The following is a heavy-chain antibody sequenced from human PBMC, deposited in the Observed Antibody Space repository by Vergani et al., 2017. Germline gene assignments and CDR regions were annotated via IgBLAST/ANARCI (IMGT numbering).Heavy chain of an antibody. Sequence: QVQLVQSGAEVKKPGSSVKVSCKASGGTFSSYTISWVRQAPGQGLEWMGRIIPILGIANYAQKFQGRVTITADKSTSTAYMELSSLRSEDTAVYYCAKASGGRPTGWYFDLWGRGTLVTVSS. CDR2: IIPILGIA. J-gene: IGHJ2*01. V-gene: IGHV1-69*02. CDR3: AKASGGRPTGWYFDL. CDR1: GGTFSSYT. D-gene: IGHD2-15*01.